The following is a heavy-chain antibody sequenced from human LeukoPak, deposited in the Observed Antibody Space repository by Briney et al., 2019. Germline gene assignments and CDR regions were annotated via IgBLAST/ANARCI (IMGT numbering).Heavy chain of an antibody. V-gene: IGHV3-15*01. D-gene: IGHD3-22*01. CDR3: TTVRRLQYDSSGRATPGPFDY. J-gene: IGHJ4*02. Sequence: PGGSLRLSCAASGFTFSNAWMSWVRQAPGKGLEWVGRIKSKTDGGTTDYAAPVKGRFTISRDDSKNTLYLQMNSLKTEDTAVYYCTTVRRLQYDSSGRATPGPFDYWGQGTLVTVSS. CDR2: IKSKTDGGTT. CDR1: GFTFSNAW.